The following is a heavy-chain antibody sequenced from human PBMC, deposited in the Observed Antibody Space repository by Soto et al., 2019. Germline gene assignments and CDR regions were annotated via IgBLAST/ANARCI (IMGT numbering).Heavy chain of an antibody. J-gene: IGHJ4*02. CDR2: ISGSGGST. D-gene: IGHD6-6*01. CDR3: AKDTEYSSSSVLGY. CDR1: GFTFSSYA. V-gene: IGHV3-23*01. Sequence: GGSLRLSCAASGFTFSSYAMSWVRQAPGKGPEWVSAISGSGGSTYYADSVKGRFTISRDNSKNTLYLQMNSLRAEDTAVYYCAKDTEYSSSSVLGYWGQGTLVTVSS.